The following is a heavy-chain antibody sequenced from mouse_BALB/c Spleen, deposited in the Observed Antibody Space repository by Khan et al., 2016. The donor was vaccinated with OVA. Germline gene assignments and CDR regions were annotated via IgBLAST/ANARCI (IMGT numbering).Heavy chain of an antibody. CDR1: GFNIKDTY. D-gene: IGHD2-10*02. Sequence: EVQLQQSGAELVKPGASVKLSCTASGFNIKDTYIHWVKQRPEQGLEWIGRIAPANGNTKYDPTFQGKAPITADTSSNTSSLQLSSLNSEDTAVVYCADPAYDPRYFEVWGAGTTVTVAS. J-gene: IGHJ1*01. CDR3: ADPAYDPRYFEV. V-gene: IGHV14-3*02. CDR2: IAPANGNT.